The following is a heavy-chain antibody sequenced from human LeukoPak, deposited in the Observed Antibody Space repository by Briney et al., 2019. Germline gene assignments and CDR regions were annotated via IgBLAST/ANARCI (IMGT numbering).Heavy chain of an antibody. V-gene: IGHV3-30*02. CDR2: IRYDGSNK. CDR1: GFTFSSYG. Sequence: GSLRLSCAASGFTFSSYGMHWVRQAPGKGLEWVAFIRYDGSNKYSADSVKGRFTISRDNSKNTLNLQMNSLRAEDTAVYYCARNKEYSSGWYYFDYWGQGTLVTVSS. D-gene: IGHD6-19*01. J-gene: IGHJ4*02. CDR3: ARNKEYSSGWYYFDY.